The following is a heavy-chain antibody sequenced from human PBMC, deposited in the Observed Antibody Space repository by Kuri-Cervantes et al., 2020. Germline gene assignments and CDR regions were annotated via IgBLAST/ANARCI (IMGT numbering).Heavy chain of an antibody. CDR3: ARDSAPYWGPCSSTSCYKDGNDYYYYYGMDV. CDR1: GFTFNNYG. CDR2: ISSSSSYI. J-gene: IGHJ6*02. V-gene: IGHV3-21*01. Sequence: GESLKISCAASGFTFNNYGIHWVRQTPGKGLEWVSSISSSSSYIYYADSVKGRFTISRDNAKNSLYLQMNSLRAEDTAVYYCARDSAPYWGPCSSTSCYKDGNDYYYYYGMDVWGQGTTVTVSS. D-gene: IGHD2-2*01.